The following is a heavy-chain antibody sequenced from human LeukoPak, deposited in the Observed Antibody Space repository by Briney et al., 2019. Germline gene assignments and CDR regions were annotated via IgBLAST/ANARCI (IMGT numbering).Heavy chain of an antibody. J-gene: IGHJ4*02. CDR2: IKPNSGGA. CDR3: ARVWPCSNGVCPDVFEY. D-gene: IGHD2-8*01. Sequence: GASVKVSCKASGYTFTGYYVHWVRQAPGQGLEWVGCIKPNSGGAYYAQNFQDRVTMTRDTSISTAYMELSRLRSDDTAVYYCARVWPCSNGVCPDVFEYWGQRTLVTVSS. CDR1: GYTFTGYY. V-gene: IGHV1-2*02.